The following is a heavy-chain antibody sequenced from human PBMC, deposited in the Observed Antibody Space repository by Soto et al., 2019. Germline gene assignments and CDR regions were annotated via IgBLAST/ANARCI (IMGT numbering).Heavy chain of an antibody. D-gene: IGHD6-13*01. CDR2: IYHSGST. CDR1: GGSISSSNW. CDR3: ARDRGIAAPPDYYYGMDV. J-gene: IGHJ6*02. Sequence: SETLSLTCAVSGGSISSSNWWSWVRQPPGKGLEWIGEIYHSGSTNYNPSLKSRVTISVDKSKNQFSLKLSSVTAADTAVYYCARDRGIAAPPDYYYGMDVWGQGTTVTVSS. V-gene: IGHV4-4*02.